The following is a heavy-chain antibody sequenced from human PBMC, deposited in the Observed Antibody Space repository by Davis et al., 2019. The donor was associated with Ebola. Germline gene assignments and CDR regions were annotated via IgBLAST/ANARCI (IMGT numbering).Heavy chain of an antibody. J-gene: IGHJ5*02. Sequence: PGGSLRLSCTVSGVSIITHYWSWIRQPPGKGLELIGSIYYSGSTNYNPSLKSRVTISVDTSKNQFSLNLSSLTAADTAVYYCGRGRHNWNTLDLWGPGTLVTV. V-gene: IGHV4-59*11. CDR2: IYYSGST. CDR1: GVSIITHY. D-gene: IGHD1/OR15-1a*01. CDR3: GRGRHNWNTLDL.